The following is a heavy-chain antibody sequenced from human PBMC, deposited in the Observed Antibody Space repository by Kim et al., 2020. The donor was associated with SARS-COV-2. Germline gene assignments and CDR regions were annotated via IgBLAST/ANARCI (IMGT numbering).Heavy chain of an antibody. CDR2: IYYSGST. CDR3: ARDSYGDYFDY. V-gene: IGHV4-59*01. D-gene: IGHD4-17*01. J-gene: IGHJ4*02. CDR1: GGSISSYY. Sequence: SETLSLTCTVSGGSISSYYWSWIRQPPGKGLEWIGYIYYSGSTNYNPSLKSRVTISVDTSKNQFSLKLSSVTAADTAVYYCARDSYGDYFDYWGQGTLVTVSS.